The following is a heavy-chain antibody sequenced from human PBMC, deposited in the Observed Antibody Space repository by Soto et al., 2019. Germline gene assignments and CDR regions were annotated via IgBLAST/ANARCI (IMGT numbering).Heavy chain of an antibody. D-gene: IGHD5-12*01. CDR2: VKSKTDGGTI. CDR1: GFTFSNAW. V-gene: IGHV3-15*01. Sequence: EVQLVESGGDLVKPGGSLRLSCAASGFTFSNAWMTWGRQAPGNGLEWVGRVKSKTDGGTIDYAAPVKDRFTISRDDSQNTLNLQMNSLKTEDTFVYYCIGTYSGGSMRFDYWGQGTLVTVSS. J-gene: IGHJ4*02. CDR3: IGTYSGGSMRFDY.